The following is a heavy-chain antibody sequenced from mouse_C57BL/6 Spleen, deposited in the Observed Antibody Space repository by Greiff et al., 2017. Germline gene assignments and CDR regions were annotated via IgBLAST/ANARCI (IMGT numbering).Heavy chain of an antibody. D-gene: IGHD2-5*01. Sequence: EVQLQQSGAELVRPGASVKLSCTASGFNIKDDYMHWVKQRPEQGLEWIGWIDPENGDTEYASKFQGKATITADTSSNTAYLQLSSLTSEDTAVYFCTTHYSNFYSMDDWVQGTSGTVSS. J-gene: IGHJ4*01. V-gene: IGHV14-4*01. CDR1: GFNIKDDY. CDR3: TTHYSNFYSMDD. CDR2: IDPENGDT.